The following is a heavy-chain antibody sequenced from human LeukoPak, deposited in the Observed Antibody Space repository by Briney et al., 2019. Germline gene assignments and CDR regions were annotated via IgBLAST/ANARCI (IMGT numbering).Heavy chain of an antibody. CDR1: GGSISSSDYS. CDR3: ARGRAGSVLLMYDGIFDS. CDR2: IYYSGGT. V-gene: IGHV4-39*07. J-gene: IGHJ5*01. D-gene: IGHD2-8*01. Sequence: SETLSLTCTVSGGSISSSDYSWGWIRQPPGKGLEWIGNIYYSGGTYYSPSLKSRVTISVDTSKNQLSLKLSSVSAADTAVYFCARGRAGSVLLMYDGIFDSWGQGTLVTVSS.